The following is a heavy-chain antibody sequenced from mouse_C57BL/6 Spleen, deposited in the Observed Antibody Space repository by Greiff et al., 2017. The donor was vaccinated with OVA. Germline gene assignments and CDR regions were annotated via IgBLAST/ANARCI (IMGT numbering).Heavy chain of an antibody. Sequence: QVQLKQPGAELVKPGASVKLSCKASGYTFTSYWMQWVKQRPGQGLEWIGEIDPSDSYTNYNQKFKGKATLTVDTSSSTAYMQLSSLTSEDSAVYYCARGVREGLDYWGQGTTLTVSS. CDR1: GYTFTSYW. CDR3: ARGVREGLDY. CDR2: IDPSDSYT. D-gene: IGHD5-1*01. J-gene: IGHJ2*01. V-gene: IGHV1-50*01.